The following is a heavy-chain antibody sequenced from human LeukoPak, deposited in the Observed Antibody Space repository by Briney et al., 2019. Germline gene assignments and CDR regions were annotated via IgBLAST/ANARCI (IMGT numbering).Heavy chain of an antibody. CDR1: GFTFSSYG. Sequence: PGGSLRLSCAASGFTFSSYGMSWVRQAPGKGLEWVSAISGSGGSTYYADSVKGRFTFSRDNSKNTLYLQMNSLRAEDTALYYCAKDRFYSGSPRAFDMWGRGTMVTVSS. J-gene: IGHJ3*02. CDR2: ISGSGGST. D-gene: IGHD1-26*01. V-gene: IGHV3-23*01. CDR3: AKDRFYSGSPRAFDM.